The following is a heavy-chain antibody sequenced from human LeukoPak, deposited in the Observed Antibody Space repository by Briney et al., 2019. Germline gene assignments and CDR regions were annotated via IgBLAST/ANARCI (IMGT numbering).Heavy chain of an antibody. D-gene: IGHD3-22*01. V-gene: IGHV3-30*18. J-gene: IGHJ4*02. Sequence: GGSLRLSCAASGFTFSSYGMHWVRQAPGKGLEWVAVISYDGSNKYYADSVKGRFTISRDNSKNTLYLQMNSLRAEDTAVYYCENAPANGWLLYYFNYWGQGTLVTVSS. CDR1: GFTFSSYG. CDR2: ISYDGSNK. CDR3: ENAPANGWLLYYFNY.